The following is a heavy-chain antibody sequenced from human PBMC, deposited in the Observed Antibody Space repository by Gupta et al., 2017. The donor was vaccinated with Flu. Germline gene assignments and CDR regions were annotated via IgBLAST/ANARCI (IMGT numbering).Heavy chain of an antibody. V-gene: IGHV5-10-1*01. CDR1: GYSFTSYW. CDR3: ARYTRAWVEMATRAGWFDP. J-gene: IGHJ5*02. CDR2: IDPSDSYT. D-gene: IGHD2-21*01. Sequence: EVQLVQSGAEVKKPGETLRISCKGSGYSFTSYWISWVRQMPGKGLEWMGRIDPSDSYTNYSPSFQGHVTISADKSISTAYLQWSSLKASDTAMYYCARYTRAWVEMATRAGWFDPWGQGTLVTVSS.